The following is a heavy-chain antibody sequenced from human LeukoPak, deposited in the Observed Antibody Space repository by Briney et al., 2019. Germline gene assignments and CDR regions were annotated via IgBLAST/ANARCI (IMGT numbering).Heavy chain of an antibody. J-gene: IGHJ6*02. CDR3: ARESLSVTTEGESDYYYGMDV. CDR2: IYYSGST. D-gene: IGHD4-11*01. Sequence: PSETLSLTCTVSGGSISSYYWSWIRQPPGKGLEWIGYIYYSGSTNYNPSLKSRVTISVDTSKNQFSLKLSSVTAADTAVYYCARESLSVTTEGESDYYYGMDVWGQGTTVTVSS. V-gene: IGHV4-59*01. CDR1: GGSISSYY.